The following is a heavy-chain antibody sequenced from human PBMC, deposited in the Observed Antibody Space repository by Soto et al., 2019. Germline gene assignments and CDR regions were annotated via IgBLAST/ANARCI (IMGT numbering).Heavy chain of an antibody. CDR1: GYSFTSYW. V-gene: IGHV5-51*01. J-gene: IGHJ6*03. CDR3: VRTPFCSSTSCHRGDYYYYMDV. D-gene: IGHD2-2*01. Sequence: PGESLKISCKGSGYSFTSYWIGWVRQMPGKGLEWMGIIYPGDSDTRYSPSFQGQVTISADKSISTAYLQWSSLKASDTAMYYCVRTPFCSSTSCHRGDYYYYMDVWGKGTTVTVSS. CDR2: IYPGDSDT.